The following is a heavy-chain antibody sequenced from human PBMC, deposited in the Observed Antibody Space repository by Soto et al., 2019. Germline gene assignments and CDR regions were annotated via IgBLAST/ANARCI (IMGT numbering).Heavy chain of an antibody. V-gene: IGHV4-34*01. CDR1: GGSFTGNY. Sequence: SEIQSVTCAVYGGSFTGNYRSWIRQPPGKGLEWIGEVNDSGSTNFNPSLKSRVTISVDTSKKQFTLKLTSVTAADTAVYYCATDSATSYFGMDVWGHGTTVTVSS. CDR2: VNDSGST. CDR3: ATDSATSYFGMDV. J-gene: IGHJ6*02. D-gene: IGHD1-26*01.